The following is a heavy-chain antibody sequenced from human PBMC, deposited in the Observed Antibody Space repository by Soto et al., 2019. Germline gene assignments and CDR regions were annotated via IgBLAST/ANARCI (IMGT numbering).Heavy chain of an antibody. CDR1: RFVFSDYA. J-gene: IGHJ4*02. D-gene: IGHD4-17*01. CDR3: ARELRVKGTTLSRGIDF. Sequence: GGSRRLSWEGSRFVFSDYATHWVRLPPGKGLECVATRWSDGSKYFHADSAKGRSTISRDNSKKSLYLQMNSLRAEDTAVYYCARELRVKGTTLSRGIDFWGQGTLVTVSS. V-gene: IGHV3-30*12. CDR2: RWSDGSKY.